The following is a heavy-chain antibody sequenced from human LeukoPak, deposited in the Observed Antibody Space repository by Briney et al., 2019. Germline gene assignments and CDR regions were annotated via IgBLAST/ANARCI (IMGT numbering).Heavy chain of an antibody. CDR2: INPKSGGT. J-gene: IGHJ6*03. CDR3: ARNQGSIYYYYMDV. Sequence: ASVKVSCKASGYTFTGYYMHWVRQAPGQGLEWMGWINPKSGGTNYAQKFQGRVTMTRDTSISTAYMELSRLRSDDTAVYYCARNQGSIYYYYMDVWGKGTTVTVSS. V-gene: IGHV1-2*02. CDR1: GYTFTGYY. D-gene: IGHD3-10*01.